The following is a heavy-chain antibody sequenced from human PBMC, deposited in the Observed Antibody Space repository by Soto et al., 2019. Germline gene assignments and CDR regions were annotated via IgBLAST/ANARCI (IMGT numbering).Heavy chain of an antibody. CDR1: GYTFTSYD. Sequence: ASVKVSCKASGYTFTSYDINWVRQATGQGLEWMGWMNPNSGNTGYAQKFQGRVTMTRNTSISTAYMELSSLRSEDTAVYYCARAPPGYSSGWYSDNHLDYWGQGTLVTVSS. J-gene: IGHJ4*02. CDR3: ARAPPGYSSGWYSDNHLDY. D-gene: IGHD6-19*01. V-gene: IGHV1-8*01. CDR2: MNPNSGNT.